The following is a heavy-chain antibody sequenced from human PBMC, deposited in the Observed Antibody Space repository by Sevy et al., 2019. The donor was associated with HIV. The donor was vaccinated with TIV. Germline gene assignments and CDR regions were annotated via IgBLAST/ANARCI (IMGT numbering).Heavy chain of an antibody. D-gene: IGHD6-13*01. Sequence: GGSLRLSCAASGFTFSSYAMHWVRQAPGKGLEWVAVISYDGSNKYDADSVKDRFTISRDNSKNTPYLQMNSQRAEDTAVYYCARDPSIAAAAMAYYYYYGMDVWGQRTTVTVSS. CDR1: GFTFSSYA. CDR3: ARDPSIAAAAMAYYYYYGMDV. V-gene: IGHV3-30-3*01. J-gene: IGHJ6*02. CDR2: ISYDGSNK.